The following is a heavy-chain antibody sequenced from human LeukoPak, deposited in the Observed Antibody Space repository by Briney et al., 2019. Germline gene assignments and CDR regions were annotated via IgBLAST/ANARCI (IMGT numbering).Heavy chain of an antibody. CDR1: GGTFSSYA. CDR3: ARGILSSYYYDSSGYYSLSH. Sequence: SVKVSCKASGGTFSSYAISWVRQAPGQGLEWMGRIIPILGIANYAQKFQGRVTITADKSTSTAYMELSSLRSEDTAVYYCARGILSSYYYDSSGYYSLSHWGQGTLVTVSS. CDR2: IIPILGIA. D-gene: IGHD3-22*01. V-gene: IGHV1-69*04. J-gene: IGHJ4*02.